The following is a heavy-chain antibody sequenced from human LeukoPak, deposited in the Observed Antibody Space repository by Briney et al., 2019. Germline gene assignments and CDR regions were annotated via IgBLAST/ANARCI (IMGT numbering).Heavy chain of an antibody. CDR3: AREGPELQPGTTEPNYFDY. J-gene: IGHJ4*02. CDR1: GGSFSGYY. CDR2: INHSGST. D-gene: IGHD1-1*01. V-gene: IGHV4-34*01. Sequence: SETLSLTCAVDGGSFSGYYWTWIRQPPGKGLEWIGEINHSGSTHYNPSLESRVTMSVDTSKNQFSLNLRSVTAADTAVYYCAREGPELQPGTTEPNYFDYWGQGTLVTVSS.